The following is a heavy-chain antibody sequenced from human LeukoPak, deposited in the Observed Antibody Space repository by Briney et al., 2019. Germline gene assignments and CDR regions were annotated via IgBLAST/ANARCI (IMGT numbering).Heavy chain of an antibody. CDR2: ISGSGGST. J-gene: IGHJ3*02. CDR3: ARDRRFLEWFPDAFDI. D-gene: IGHD3-3*01. V-gene: IGHV3-23*01. Sequence: GGSLRLSCAASGFTFSSYAMSWVRQAPGKGLEWVSAISGSGGSTYYADSVKGRFTISRDNSKNTLYLQMNSLRAEDTAVYYCARDRRFLEWFPDAFDIWGQGTMVTVSS. CDR1: GFTFSSYA.